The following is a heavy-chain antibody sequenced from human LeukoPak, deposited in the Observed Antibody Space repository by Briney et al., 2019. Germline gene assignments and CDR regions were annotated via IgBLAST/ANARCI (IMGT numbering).Heavy chain of an antibody. Sequence: GGSLRLSCAASGFTVSSNYMSWVRQAPGKGLEWVSVIYSGGSTYYADSVKGRFTISRDNSKNTLYLQMNSLRAEDTAVYYCARITMVRGVKYNYFDYWGQGTLVTVSS. J-gene: IGHJ4*02. CDR2: IYSGGST. D-gene: IGHD3-10*01. CDR3: ARITMVRGVKYNYFDY. V-gene: IGHV3-53*01. CDR1: GFTVSSNY.